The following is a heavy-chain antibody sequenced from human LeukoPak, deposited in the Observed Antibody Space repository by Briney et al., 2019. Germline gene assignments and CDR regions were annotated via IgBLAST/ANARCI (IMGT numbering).Heavy chain of an antibody. CDR2: IYYTGST. J-gene: IGHJ4*02. V-gene: IGHV4-59*12. CDR3: ARAPPIYDSSGYYFPTEKYFDY. D-gene: IGHD3-22*01. Sequence: NSSETLSLTCTVSGGSISTYYWSWIRQPPGKGLEWISYIYYTGSTNYNPSLKSRVTISVDTSKNQFSLKLSSVTAADTAVYYCARAPPIYDSSGYYFPTEKYFDYWGQGTLVTVSS. CDR1: GGSISTYY.